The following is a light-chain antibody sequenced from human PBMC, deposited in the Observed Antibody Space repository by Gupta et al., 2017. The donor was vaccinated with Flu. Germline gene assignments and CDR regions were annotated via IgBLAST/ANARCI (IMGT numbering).Light chain of an antibody. CDR1: QEIRYNSKNKNF. CDR2: WAC. CDR3: QKGDKTIPK. V-gene: IGKV4-1*01. Sequence: SLGESATINCKSSQEIRYNSKNKNFLSKYQQNPGRPPLLLLCWACTRASRVPDSFSGSESGLDFTLTISILQAEDVAIYYCQKGDKTIPKFGQGTKVEIK. J-gene: IGKJ1*01.